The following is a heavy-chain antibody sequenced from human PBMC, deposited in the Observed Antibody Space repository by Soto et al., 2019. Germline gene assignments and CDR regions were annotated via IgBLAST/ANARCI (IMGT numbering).Heavy chain of an antibody. CDR2: ITYDGSNQ. J-gene: IGHJ4*02. V-gene: IGHV3-30-3*01. D-gene: IGHD1-26*01. CDR1: GFIFSSYT. Sequence: GGSLRLSCAASGFIFSSYTMHWVRQAPGKGLEWVGVITYDGSNQYYADSVKGRFTISRDNSRNMLFLQMNSLRPDDTAVYYCARAPSGSYPEFDYWGQGTLVTVS. CDR3: ARAPSGSYPEFDY.